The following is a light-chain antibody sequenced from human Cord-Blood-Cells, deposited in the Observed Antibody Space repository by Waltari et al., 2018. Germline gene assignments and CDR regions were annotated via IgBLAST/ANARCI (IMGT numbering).Light chain of an antibody. CDR3: QQSYSTPQT. V-gene: IGKV1-39*01. CDR2: AAS. J-gene: IGKJ1*01. Sequence: DIQMTQSPSSLSAPVGARVTITCRASQSISSYLNWYQQKPGKAPKLLIYAASSLQSGVPSRFSGSGSGTDFTLTISSLQPEDFATYYCQQSYSTPQTFGQGTKVEIK. CDR1: QSISSY.